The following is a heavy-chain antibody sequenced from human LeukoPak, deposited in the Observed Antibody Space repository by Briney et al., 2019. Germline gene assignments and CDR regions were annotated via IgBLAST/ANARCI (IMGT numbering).Heavy chain of an antibody. CDR1: GGSISSGSYY. J-gene: IGHJ4*02. CDR3: ARSGYYYDSSGYYYNYFDY. CDR2: IYTSGST. V-gene: IGHV4-61*02. D-gene: IGHD3-22*01. Sequence: SQTLSLTCTVSGGSISSGSYYWSWIRQPAGKGLEWIVRIYTSGSTNYNPSLKSRVTISVDTSKNQFSLKLSSVTAADTAVYYCARSGYYYDSSGYYYNYFDYWGQGTLATVSS.